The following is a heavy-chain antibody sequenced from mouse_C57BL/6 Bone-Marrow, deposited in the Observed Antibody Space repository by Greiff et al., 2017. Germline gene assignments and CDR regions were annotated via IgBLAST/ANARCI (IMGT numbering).Heavy chain of an antibody. CDR3: ARPTTGWYFDV. CDR2: ILPGSGST. CDR1: GYTFTGYW. D-gene: IGHD2-12*01. V-gene: IGHV1-9*01. Sequence: QVQLQQSGAELMKPGASVKLSCKATGYTFTGYWIEWVKQRPGHGLEWIGEILPGSGSTNYNEKFKDKATLTVDKSSSTAYMQLSSLTSEDSAVYYCARPTTGWYFDVWGTGTTVTVSS. J-gene: IGHJ1*03.